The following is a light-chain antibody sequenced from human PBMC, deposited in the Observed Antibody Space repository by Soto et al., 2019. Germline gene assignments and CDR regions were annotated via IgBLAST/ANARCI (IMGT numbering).Light chain of an antibody. CDR3: QSYDSGNVL. J-gene: IGLJ2*01. CDR2: KDN. CDR1: SGSIASNH. Sequence: NFMLTQPHSVSESPGKTVTISCTRSSGSIASNHVQWYHQRPGSAPTTVIYKDNQRPSGVPDRFSGSIDSASNSATLTISGLKTEDEADYYCQSYDSGNVLFGGGTKLTVL. V-gene: IGLV6-57*04.